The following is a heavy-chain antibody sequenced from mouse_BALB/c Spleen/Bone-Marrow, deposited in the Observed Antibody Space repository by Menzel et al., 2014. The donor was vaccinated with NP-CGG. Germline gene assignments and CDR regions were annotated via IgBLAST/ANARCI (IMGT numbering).Heavy chain of an antibody. CDR2: ISYSGNT. D-gene: IGHD2-3*01. CDR1: GDSIXSGY. J-gene: IGHJ2*01. Sequence: EVQRVESGPSLVKPSQTLSLTCSVTGDSIXSGYWNWIRKFPGNKLEYMGYISYSGNTYYNPSLKSRISITRDTSKNQYYLQLNSVTTEDTATYYCATYDGYCFDYWGQGTTLTVSP. V-gene: IGHV3-8*02. CDR3: ATYDGYCFDY.